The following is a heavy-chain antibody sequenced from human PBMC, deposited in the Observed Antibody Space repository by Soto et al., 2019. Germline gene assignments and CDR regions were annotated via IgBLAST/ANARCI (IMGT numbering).Heavy chain of an antibody. CDR3: ARTEVPESSSWHPCDP. D-gene: IGHD6-13*01. J-gene: IGHJ5*02. Sequence: SETLSLTCAVYGGSFSGYYWTWIRQPPGTGLEWIGEINHSGSTNYNPSLKSRVTISVDTSKNQFSLKLTSVTAADTAVYYCARTEVPESSSWHPCDPWGQGTLVTVSS. CDR1: GGSFSGYY. CDR2: INHSGST. V-gene: IGHV4-34*01.